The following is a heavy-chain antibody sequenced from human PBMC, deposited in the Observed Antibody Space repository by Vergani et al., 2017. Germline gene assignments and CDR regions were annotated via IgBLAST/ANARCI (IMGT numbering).Heavy chain of an antibody. D-gene: IGHD6-13*01. CDR1: GGSISSGSYY. CDR3: AREPLYSTTWPFLLLDMDV. J-gene: IGHJ6*02. Sequence: QVQLQESGPGLVRPSQTLSLTCTVSGGSISSGSYYWSWFRQPAGKGLEWIGRFYTGGGTSYNPSLKNRVTISVDTSKNKLSLQLRSVTAADTAGYYCAREPLYSTTWPFLLLDMDVWVQGTTVTVSS. V-gene: IGHV4-61*02. CDR2: FYTGGGT.